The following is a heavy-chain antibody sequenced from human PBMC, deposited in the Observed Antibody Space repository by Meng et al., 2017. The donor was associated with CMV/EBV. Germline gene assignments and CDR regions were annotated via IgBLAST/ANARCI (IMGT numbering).Heavy chain of an antibody. CDR3: ATARVDCSSTSCYTYYFDY. CDR2: FDPEDGET. V-gene: IGHV1-24*01. J-gene: IGHJ4*02. Sequence: ASVKVSCKVSGYTLTELSRHWVRQAPGKGLEWMGGFDPEDGETIYAQKFQGRVTMTEDTSTDTAYMELSSLRSEDTAVYCCATARVDCSSTSCYTYYFDYWGQGTLVTVSS. CDR1: GYTLTELS. D-gene: IGHD2-2*02.